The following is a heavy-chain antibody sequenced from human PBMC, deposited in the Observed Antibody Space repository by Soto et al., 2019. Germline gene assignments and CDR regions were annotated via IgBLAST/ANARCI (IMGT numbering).Heavy chain of an antibody. CDR1: GYTFTSYA. CDR3: ARDYYGSGSGLYGMDV. V-gene: IGHV1-3*01. J-gene: IGHJ6*02. Sequence: VASVKVSCKASGYTFTSYAMHWVRQAPGQRLEWMGWINAGNGNTKYSQKFQGRVTITRDTSASTAYMELSSLRSEDTAVYYCARDYYGSGSGLYGMDVWGQGTTVTVSS. CDR2: INAGNGNT. D-gene: IGHD3-10*01.